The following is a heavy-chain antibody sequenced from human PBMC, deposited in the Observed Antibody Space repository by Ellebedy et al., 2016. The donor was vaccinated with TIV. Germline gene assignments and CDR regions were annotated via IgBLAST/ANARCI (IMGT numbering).Heavy chain of an antibody. CDR2: VKRKIDGETT. Sequence: GESLKISCVASDSTLSNAFMNSVRQAPGKGLEWVGRVKRKIDGETTDYPAPVKGRFTISIDDSKNTFYLQMNSLKTEDTAVYYCTTGLAYFFDYWGQGSLVSVSS. CDR1: DSTLSNAF. CDR3: TTGLAYFFDY. V-gene: IGHV3-15*07. J-gene: IGHJ4*02.